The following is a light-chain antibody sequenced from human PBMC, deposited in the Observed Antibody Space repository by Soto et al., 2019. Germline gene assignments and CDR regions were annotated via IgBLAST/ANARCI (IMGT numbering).Light chain of an antibody. CDR1: QSVSSN. CDR2: GAS. Sequence: EIVMTQSPATLSVSPGERATLSCRASQSVSSNLAWYQQKPGQAPRLLIYGASTRATGIPARFSGSGSGTEFTLTFSILQSEDFAVYYCQQYNNGPRTLGQGTKGDIK. V-gene: IGKV3-15*01. CDR3: QQYNNGPRT. J-gene: IGKJ1*01.